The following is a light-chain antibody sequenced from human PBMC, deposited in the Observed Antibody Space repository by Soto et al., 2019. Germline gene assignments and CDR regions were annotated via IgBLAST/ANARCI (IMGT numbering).Light chain of an antibody. V-gene: IGKV3-20*01. CDR2: GAS. J-gene: IGKJ3*01. Sequence: EIVLTQSPGTLSLSPGERATLSCRASQSVYSNYLAWYQQKPGQTPRLLIYGASSRATGIPDRFSGSGSGTDLILTISRLETEDFAVYYCQQYDTSPFTFGPGTKVDV. CDR1: QSVYSNY. CDR3: QQYDTSPFT.